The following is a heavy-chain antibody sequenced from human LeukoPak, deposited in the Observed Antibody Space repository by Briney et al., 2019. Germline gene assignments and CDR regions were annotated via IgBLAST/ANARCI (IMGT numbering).Heavy chain of an antibody. D-gene: IGHD6-19*01. CDR1: GYTFTSYG. Sequence: ASVKVSCKASGYTFTSYGISWVRQAPGQGLEWMGRISAYNGNTNYAQKLQGRVTMTTDTSTSTAYMELRSLRSDDTAVYYCARGGYSSGWYAGRAFDIWGQGTMVTVSS. J-gene: IGHJ3*02. CDR2: ISAYNGNT. CDR3: ARGGYSSGWYAGRAFDI. V-gene: IGHV1-18*01.